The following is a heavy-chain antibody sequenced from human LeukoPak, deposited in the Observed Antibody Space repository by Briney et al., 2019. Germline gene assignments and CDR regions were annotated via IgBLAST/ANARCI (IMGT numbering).Heavy chain of an antibody. Sequence: GGSLRLSCAASGFTFSSYWMSWVRQAPGKGLEWVANIKKDGSEKYYVDSIKGRFTISRDNAKTSLYLQMISLRAEDTAVYYCARDRWYSRNWNDAVDIWGQGTMVTVSS. V-gene: IGHV3-7*01. CDR1: GFTFSSYW. CDR2: IKKDGSEK. CDR3: ARDRWYSRNWNDAVDI. D-gene: IGHD6-13*01. J-gene: IGHJ3*02.